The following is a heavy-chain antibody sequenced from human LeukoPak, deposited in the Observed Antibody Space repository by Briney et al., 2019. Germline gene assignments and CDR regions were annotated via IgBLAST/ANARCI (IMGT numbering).Heavy chain of an antibody. CDR1: GFTFSTYT. Sequence: GGSLRLSCAASGFTFSTYTMHWVRQTPGKGLEWVAAIISYDGSNKYYAESVKGRFTISRDNSKNTLYLQMNSLRAEDTAVYYCAKSRGVVAATRAFDIWGQGTMVTVSS. V-gene: IGHV3-30*04. CDR3: AKSRGVVAATRAFDI. J-gene: IGHJ3*02. D-gene: IGHD2-15*01. CDR2: ISYDGSNK.